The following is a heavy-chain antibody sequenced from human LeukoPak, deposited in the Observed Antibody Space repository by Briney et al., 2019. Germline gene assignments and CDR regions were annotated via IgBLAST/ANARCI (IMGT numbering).Heavy chain of an antibody. CDR1: GYTFTSYY. Sequence: ASVKVSCKASGYTFTSYYMHWVRQAPGQGLEWMGIINPSGGSTSYAQKFQGRVTMTRDTSTSTVYMELSSLRSEDTAVYYCASGDYCDSSGYYGDEYFQHWGQGTLVTVSS. CDR2: INPSGGST. D-gene: IGHD3-22*01. J-gene: IGHJ1*01. V-gene: IGHV1-46*01. CDR3: ASGDYCDSSGYYGDEYFQH.